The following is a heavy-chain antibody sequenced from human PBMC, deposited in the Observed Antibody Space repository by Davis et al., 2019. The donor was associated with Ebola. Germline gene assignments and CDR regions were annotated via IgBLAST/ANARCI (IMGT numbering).Heavy chain of an antibody. D-gene: IGHD2-15*01. CDR2: IIPIFGTA. V-gene: IGHV1-69*06. CDR1: GGTFSSYA. CDR3: AREPIVAVVAGDHGYYYYGMDV. Sequence: AASVKVSCKASGGTFSSYAISWVRQAPGQGLEWMGGIIPIFGTANYAQKFQGRVTITADKSTSTAYMELSSLRSEDTAVYYCAREPIVAVVAGDHGYYYYGMDVWGQGTTVTVSS. J-gene: IGHJ6*02.